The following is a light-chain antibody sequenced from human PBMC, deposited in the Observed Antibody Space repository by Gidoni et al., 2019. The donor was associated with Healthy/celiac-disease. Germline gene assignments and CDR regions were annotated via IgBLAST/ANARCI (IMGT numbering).Light chain of an antibody. V-gene: IGLV1-44*01. Sequence: QSVLTQPPSASGTPGLRVTISCSGSSSNIGSNTVNWYQQLPGTAPKLLIYSNNQRPSGVPDRFSGSKSGTSASLASSGLQSEDEADYYCAAWDDSLNAVVFGGGTKLTVL. CDR2: SNN. CDR3: AAWDDSLNAVV. J-gene: IGLJ2*01. CDR1: SSNIGSNT.